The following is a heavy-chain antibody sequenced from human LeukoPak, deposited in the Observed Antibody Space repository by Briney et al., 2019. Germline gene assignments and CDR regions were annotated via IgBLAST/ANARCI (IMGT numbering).Heavy chain of an antibody. V-gene: IGHV1-18*01. J-gene: IGHJ4*02. Sequence: ASVKVSCKASGYTFTSYGISWVRQAPGQGLEWMGWISAYNGNTNYAQKLQGRVTMTTDTSTSTAYMELRSLRSDDTAVYYCARPSSHYYDSSGALDYWGQGTLVTVSS. CDR2: ISAYNGNT. CDR1: GYTFTSYG. CDR3: ARPSSHYYDSSGALDY. D-gene: IGHD3-22*01.